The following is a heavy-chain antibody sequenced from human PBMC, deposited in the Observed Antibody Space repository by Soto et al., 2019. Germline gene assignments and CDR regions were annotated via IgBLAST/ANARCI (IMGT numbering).Heavy chain of an antibody. CDR3: AKHVHSFYYWYYMDV. D-gene: IGHD1-26*01. CDR1: GFTFSSYA. V-gene: IGHV3-23*01. J-gene: IGHJ6*03. CDR2: ISGSGGST. Sequence: EVQLLESGGGLVQPGGSLRLSCAASGFTFSSYAMSWVRQAPGKGLEWVSAISGSGGSTYYADSVKGRFTISRDNSKNTLYLQMNSLRAEDTAVYYWAKHVHSFYYWYYMDVWGKGTTVTVPS.